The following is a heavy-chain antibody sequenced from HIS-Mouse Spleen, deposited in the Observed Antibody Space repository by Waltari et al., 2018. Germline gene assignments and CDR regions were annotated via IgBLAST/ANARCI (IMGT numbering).Heavy chain of an antibody. CDR2: IYHSGST. Sequence: QVQLQESGPGLVKPSETLSLTCTVSGYSISSGYYWGWIRQPPGKGLEWIGSIYHSGSTYYNPSRKSRVTISVDTSKNQFSLKLSSVTAADTAVYYCARVKTWGQGTLVTVSS. CDR1: GYSISSGYY. CDR3: ARVKT. V-gene: IGHV4-38-2*02. J-gene: IGHJ5*02.